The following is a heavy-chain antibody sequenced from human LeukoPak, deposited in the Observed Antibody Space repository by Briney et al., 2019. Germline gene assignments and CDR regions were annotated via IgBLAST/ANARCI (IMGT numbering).Heavy chain of an antibody. V-gene: IGHV3-30*02. CDR3: VKGGSSCHNWFDP. CDR2: IRNDGSKD. J-gene: IGHJ5*02. Sequence: PGGSLRLSCAASGFTFRDFGMHWVRQAPGKGLEWVAFIRNDGSKDYYPDSVKGRFTISRDNSRTTLYLQMHSLRIEDTAVYYCVKGGSSCHNWFDPWGQGILVTVSS. CDR1: GFTFRDFG. D-gene: IGHD6-13*01.